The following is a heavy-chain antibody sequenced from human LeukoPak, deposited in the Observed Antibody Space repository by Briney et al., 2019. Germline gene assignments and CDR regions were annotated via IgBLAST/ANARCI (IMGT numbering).Heavy chain of an antibody. Sequence: GGSLRLSCAASGFTFNKAWMSWVRQAPGKGLEWVGRIKRKTDGGTTDYAAPVKGRFTISRDDSKNTLYLQMSSLETEDTAVYYCTTDGLSAANWGQGTLVTVSS. CDR1: GFTFNKAW. J-gene: IGHJ4*02. D-gene: IGHD6-13*01. CDR3: TTDGLSAAN. V-gene: IGHV3-15*01. CDR2: IKRKTDGGTT.